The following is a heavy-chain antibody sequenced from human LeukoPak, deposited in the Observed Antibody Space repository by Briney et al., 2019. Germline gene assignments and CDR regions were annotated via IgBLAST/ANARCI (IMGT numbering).Heavy chain of an antibody. CDR1: GFTFSNYW. CDR2: INSDGINT. Sequence: SGGSLRLSCAASGFTFSNYWMHWVRQAPGKGLVWVSRINSDGINTSYADSVKGRFTISRDNAKNTLYLQMNSLRAEDTAVYYCARDGVIPYFDYWGQGTLVTVSS. V-gene: IGHV3-74*01. CDR3: ARDGVIPYFDY. D-gene: IGHD3-16*02. J-gene: IGHJ4*02.